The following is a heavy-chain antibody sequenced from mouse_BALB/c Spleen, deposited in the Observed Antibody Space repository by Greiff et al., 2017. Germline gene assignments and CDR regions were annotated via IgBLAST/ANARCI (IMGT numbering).Heavy chain of an antibody. CDR1: GYTFTSYW. J-gene: IGHJ1*01. Sequence: QVHVKQSGAELARPGASVKLSCKASGYTFTSYWMQWVKQRPGQGLEWIGAIYPGDGDTRYTQKFKGKATLTADKSSSTAYMQLSSLASEDSAVYYCARIYGNYWYFDVWGAGTTVTVSS. V-gene: IGHV1-87*01. CDR3: ARIYGNYWYFDV. D-gene: IGHD2-1*01. CDR2: IYPGDGDT.